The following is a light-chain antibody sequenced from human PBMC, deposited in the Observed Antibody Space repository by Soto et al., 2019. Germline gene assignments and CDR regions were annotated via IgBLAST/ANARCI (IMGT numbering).Light chain of an antibody. CDR1: QSVDSSH. Sequence: EIVLTQSPGTLSLSPGERAALSCRASQSVDSSHLAWYQQKPAQAPRLLIYDVSFRAIGIPDRFSGSGSGTDFTLTIRGLEPEDLAVYYCQQYHSSPFTFGQGTKLEIK. CDR3: QQYHSSPFT. CDR2: DVS. J-gene: IGKJ2*01. V-gene: IGKV3-20*01.